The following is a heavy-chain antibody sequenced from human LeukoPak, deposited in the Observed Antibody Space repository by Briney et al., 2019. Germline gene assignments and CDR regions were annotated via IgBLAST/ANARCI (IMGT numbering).Heavy chain of an antibody. J-gene: IGHJ4*02. CDR2: IYSGGTT. D-gene: IGHD5-24*01. CDR1: GLTVNSNY. V-gene: IGHV3-53*01. Sequence: PGGSLRPSCAASGLTVNSNYMNWVRQAPGKGLQWVSVIYSGGTTYYADSVKGRFTISRDNSKNTLYLQMNSLRAEDTAVYYCARALLVRNGYNYSPNYFDYWGQGTLVTVSS. CDR3: ARALLVRNGYNYSPNYFDY.